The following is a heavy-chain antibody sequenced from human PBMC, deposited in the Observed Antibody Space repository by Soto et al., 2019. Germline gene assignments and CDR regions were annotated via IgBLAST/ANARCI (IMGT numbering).Heavy chain of an antibody. J-gene: IGHJ4*02. D-gene: IGHD5-18*01. Sequence: QVQLQESGPGLVKPSQTLSLTCTVSGGSISSGGYYWSWIRQHPGKGLEWIGYIYYSGSTYYNPSLKSRVTISVDTSKNQFSLKLSSVTAADTAVYYCARGEVDTAMVSSNFDYWGQGTLVTVSS. CDR3: ARGEVDTAMVSSNFDY. CDR1: GGSISSGGYY. CDR2: IYYSGST. V-gene: IGHV4-31*03.